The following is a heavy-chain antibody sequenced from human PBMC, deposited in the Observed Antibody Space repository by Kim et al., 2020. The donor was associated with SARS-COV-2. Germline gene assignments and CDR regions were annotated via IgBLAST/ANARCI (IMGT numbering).Heavy chain of an antibody. CDR2: INHSGST. CDR1: GGSFSGYY. J-gene: IGHJ4*02. CDR3: ARVPDTAMAYFDY. V-gene: IGHV4-34*01. D-gene: IGHD5-18*01. Sequence: SETLSLTCAVYGGSFSGYYWSWIRQPPGKGLEWIGEINHSGSTNYNPSLKSRVTISVDTSKNQFSLKLSSVTAADTAVYYCARVPDTAMAYFDYWGQGTLVTVSS.